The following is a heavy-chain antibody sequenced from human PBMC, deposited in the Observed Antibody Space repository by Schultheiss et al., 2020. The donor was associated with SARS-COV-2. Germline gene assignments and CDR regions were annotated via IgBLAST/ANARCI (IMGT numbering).Heavy chain of an antibody. CDR2: IYYSGST. Sequence: SQTLSLTCAVYGGSFSGYYWSWIRQPPGKGLEWIGYIYYSGSTNYNPSLKSRVTISVDTSKNQFSLKLSSVTAADTAVYYCARHKTPWYFDLWGRGTLVTVS. V-gene: IGHV4-59*08. CDR1: GGSFSGYY. CDR3: ARHKTPWYFDL. J-gene: IGHJ2*01.